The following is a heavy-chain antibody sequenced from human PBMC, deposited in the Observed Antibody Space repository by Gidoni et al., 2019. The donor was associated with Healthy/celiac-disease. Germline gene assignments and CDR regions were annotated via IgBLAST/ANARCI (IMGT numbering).Heavy chain of an antibody. J-gene: IGHJ4*02. CDR1: GFTFSSYR. CDR2: ISSSSRTI. CDR3: ARGAAVWGSYRHIPVFDY. V-gene: IGHV3-48*02. Sequence: EVQLVESGGGLVQPGGSRRLSGAASGFTFSSYRLTWVRQAPGKGLEWVSYISSSSRTIYYADSVKGRFTISRDNAKNSLYLQMNSLRDEDTAVYYCARGAAVWGSYRHIPVFDYWGQGTLVTVSS. D-gene: IGHD3-16*02.